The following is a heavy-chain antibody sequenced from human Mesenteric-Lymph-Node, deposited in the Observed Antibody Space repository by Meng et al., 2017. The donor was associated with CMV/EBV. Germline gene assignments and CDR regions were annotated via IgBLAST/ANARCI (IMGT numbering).Heavy chain of an antibody. V-gene: IGHV3-53*01. J-gene: IGHJ6*02. Sequence: ESLKISCAASGFSVSSNDMSWVRQAPGKGLEWVSVIYSGGTTYYADSVKGRITISRDNSKNTLNLQMNSLRAEDTAVYYCARYRHYGMDVWGQGTTVTVSS. CDR2: IYSGGTT. D-gene: IGHD1-26*01. CDR1: GFSVSSND. CDR3: ARYRHYGMDV.